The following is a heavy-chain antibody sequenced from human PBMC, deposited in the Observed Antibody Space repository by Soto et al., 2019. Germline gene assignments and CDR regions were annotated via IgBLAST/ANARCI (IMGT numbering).Heavy chain of an antibody. CDR3: ASRTVVGATFDP. D-gene: IGHD1-26*01. Sequence: GASVKVSCKASGGTFSSYAISWVRQAPGQGLEWMGGIIPIFGTANYAQKFQGRVTITADESTSTAYMELSSLRSEDTAVYYCASRTVVGATFDPWGQGTLVPVSS. J-gene: IGHJ5*02. V-gene: IGHV1-69*13. CDR1: GGTFSSYA. CDR2: IIPIFGTA.